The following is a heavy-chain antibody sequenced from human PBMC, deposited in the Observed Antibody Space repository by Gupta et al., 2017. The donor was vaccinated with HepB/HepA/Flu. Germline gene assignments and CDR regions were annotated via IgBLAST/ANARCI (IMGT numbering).Heavy chain of an antibody. CDR3: TTLTVTGNWPEY. CDR1: GFTFSDAW. V-gene: IGHV3-15*01. CDR2: IKSKTDGGTT. D-gene: IGHD4-17*01. J-gene: IGHJ4*01. Sequence: EVHLVESGGGLVKPGGYLRLSCAASGFTFSDAWMNWVRQAPGKGLEWVGRIKSKTDGGTTEFAAPVKDRFSISRDDSKNTLYLLMNSLKTDDTAVYYCTTLTVTGNWPEYWGQGTLVTVSS.